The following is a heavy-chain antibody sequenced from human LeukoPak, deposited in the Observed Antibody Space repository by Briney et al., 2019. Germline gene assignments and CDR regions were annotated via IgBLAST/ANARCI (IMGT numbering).Heavy chain of an antibody. V-gene: IGHV4-34*01. D-gene: IGHD6-19*01. CDR2: INHSGST. CDR1: GGSLSGYY. J-gene: IGHJ6*02. CDR3: ARSGYSSGWYKQGYYYGMDV. Sequence: PSETLSLTCAVYGGSLSGYYWSWICQPPGKGLEWIGEINHSGSTNYNPSLKSRVTISVDTSKNQFSLKLSSVTAADTAVYYCARSGYSSGWYKQGYYYGMDVWGQGTTVTVSS.